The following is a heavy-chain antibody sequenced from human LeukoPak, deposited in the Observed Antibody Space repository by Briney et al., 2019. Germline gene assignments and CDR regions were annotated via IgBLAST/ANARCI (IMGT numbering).Heavy chain of an antibody. Sequence: GGSLRLSCADSGFTFSSYSMKWVRQAPGKGLEWVSSISSSSSYIYYADSVKGRFTISRDNAKNSLYLQMNSLRAEDTAVYYCARDTSIIAGRGFDYWGQGTLVTVSS. CDR3: ARDTSIIAGRGFDY. V-gene: IGHV3-21*01. CDR2: ISSSSSYI. CDR1: GFTFSSYS. D-gene: IGHD6-13*01. J-gene: IGHJ4*02.